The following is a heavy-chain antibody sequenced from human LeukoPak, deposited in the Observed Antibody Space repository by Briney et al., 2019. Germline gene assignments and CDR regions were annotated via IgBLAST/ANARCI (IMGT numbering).Heavy chain of an antibody. J-gene: IGHJ4*02. CDR3: ARSSDWGSVY. Sequence: PSETLSLTCTVSGGSISSGSYYWSWIRQPAGKGLEWIGRIYTSGSTNYNPSLKSRVTISVDTSKNQFSLKLSSVTAADTAVYYCARSSDWGSVYWGQGTLVTVSP. CDR2: IYTSGST. V-gene: IGHV4-61*02. CDR1: GGSISSGSYY. D-gene: IGHD7-27*01.